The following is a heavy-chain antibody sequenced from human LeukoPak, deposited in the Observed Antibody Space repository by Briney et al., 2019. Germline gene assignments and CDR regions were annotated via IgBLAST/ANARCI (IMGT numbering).Heavy chain of an antibody. CDR3: AITKGRGYYFDY. CDR2: INPNSGGT. V-gene: IGHV1-2*02. CDR1: GYTFTRYD. J-gene: IGHJ4*02. Sequence: GASVKVSCKASGYTFTRYDINWVRQAPGQGLEWMGWINPNSGGTNYAQKFQGRVTMTRDTSISTAYMELSRLRSDDTAVYYCAITKGRGYYFDYWGQGTLVTVSS. D-gene: IGHD3-10*01.